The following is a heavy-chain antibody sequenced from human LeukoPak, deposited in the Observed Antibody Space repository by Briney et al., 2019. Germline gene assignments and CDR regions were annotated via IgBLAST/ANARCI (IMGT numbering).Heavy chain of an antibody. J-gene: IGHJ4*02. Sequence: GGSLRLSCAASGFIFSNYGMHWVRQAPGKGLEWVAVISYDGSYKDYADSLKGRFTISRDNAKKSLFLQMNSLRADDTAVYYCARDDTNYGDFRFSYWGQGTLVTVSS. CDR2: ISYDGSYK. CDR1: GFIFSNYG. CDR3: ARDDTNYGDFRFSY. D-gene: IGHD4-17*01. V-gene: IGHV3-30*03.